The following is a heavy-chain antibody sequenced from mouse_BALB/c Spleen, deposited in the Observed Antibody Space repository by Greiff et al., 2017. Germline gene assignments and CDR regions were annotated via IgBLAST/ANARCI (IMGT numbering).Heavy chain of an antibody. Sequence: EVQGVESGGGLVQPGGSLKLSCAASGFTFSSYTMSWVRQTPEKRLEWVAYISNGGGSTYYPDTVKGRFTISRDNAKNTLYLQMSSLKSEDTAMYYCARHGHGSSPAWFAYWGQGTLVTVSA. CDR1: GFTFSSYT. CDR3: ARHGHGSSPAWFAY. J-gene: IGHJ3*01. V-gene: IGHV5-12-2*01. CDR2: ISNGGGST. D-gene: IGHD1-1*01.